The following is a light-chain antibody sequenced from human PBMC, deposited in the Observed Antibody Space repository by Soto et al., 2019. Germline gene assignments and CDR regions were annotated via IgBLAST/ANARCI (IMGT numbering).Light chain of an antibody. CDR1: NSNIGSNT. CDR2: SIN. J-gene: IGLJ2*01. CDR3: AAWDDSLNGVV. V-gene: IGLV1-44*01. Sequence: QSVLTQPPSASGTPGQRVTISCSGSNSNIGSNTVNWYQHLPGTAPKLLIYSINQRPSGVPDRFSGAKSGTSASLAVSGLQSDDEADYYCAAWDDSLNGVVFGGGTKLTVL.